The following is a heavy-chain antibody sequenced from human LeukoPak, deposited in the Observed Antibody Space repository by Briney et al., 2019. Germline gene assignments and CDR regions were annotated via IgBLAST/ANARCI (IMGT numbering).Heavy chain of an antibody. J-gene: IGHJ3*01. CDR2: IGGGGGNI. D-gene: IGHD4-17*01. CDR3: AKDPNGDYVGAFDF. CDR1: GFTFSNYA. V-gene: IGHV3-23*01. Sequence: GGSLRLSCAASGFTFSNYAMIWVRQAPGKGLEWVSAIGGGGGNIHYAESVKGRFTVSRDNSKNTLFLQMNSLRVDDTAVYYCAKDPNGDYVGAFDFWGQGTMVSVSS.